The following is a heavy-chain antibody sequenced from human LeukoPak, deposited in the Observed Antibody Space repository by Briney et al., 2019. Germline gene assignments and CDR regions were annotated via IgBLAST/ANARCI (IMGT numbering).Heavy chain of an antibody. V-gene: IGHV1-69*06. CDR2: IIPIFGTA. CDR3: ASPLYGDYGYCYYYMDV. CDR1: GYTFTGYY. J-gene: IGHJ6*03. Sequence: GASVKVSCKASGYTFTGYYMHWVRQAPGQGLEWMGGIIPIFGTANYAQKFQGRVTITADKSTSTAYMELSSLRSEDTAVYYCASPLYGDYGYCYYYMDVWGKGTTVTVSS. D-gene: IGHD4-17*01.